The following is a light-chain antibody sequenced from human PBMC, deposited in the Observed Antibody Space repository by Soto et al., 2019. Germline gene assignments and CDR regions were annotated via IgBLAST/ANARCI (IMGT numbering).Light chain of an antibody. CDR1: ERLSSVY. CDR3: QQRSNL. J-gene: IGKJ5*01. V-gene: IGKV3-11*01. CDR2: DAS. Sequence: VLTQSPGTLSLSPGDSATLSCRASERLSSVYLAWYQQRPGQPPRLLIYDASNRATAIPARFSGSGSGKDFTLTISSLEPEDFAVYHCQQRSNLFGQGTRLEIK.